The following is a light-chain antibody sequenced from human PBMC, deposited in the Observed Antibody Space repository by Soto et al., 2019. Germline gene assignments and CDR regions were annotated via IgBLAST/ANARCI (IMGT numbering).Light chain of an antibody. Sequence: QSALTQPASVSGSPGQSITISCTGTSSDVGSYNLVSWYQQHPGKAPKLMTYEGSKRPSGVSNRFSGSESGNTASLTISGLQAEDEADYYCCSYAGSSTFDVVFGGGTKLTVL. CDR1: SSDVGSYNL. V-gene: IGLV2-23*03. J-gene: IGLJ2*01. CDR2: EGS. CDR3: CSYAGSSTFDVV.